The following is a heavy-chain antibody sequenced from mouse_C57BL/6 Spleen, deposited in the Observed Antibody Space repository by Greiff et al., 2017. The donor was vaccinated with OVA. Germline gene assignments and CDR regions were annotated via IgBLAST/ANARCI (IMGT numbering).Heavy chain of an antibody. V-gene: IGHV6-3*01. D-gene: IGHD2-1*01. CDR2: IRLKSDNYAT. CDR1: GFTFSNYW. Sequence: EVKLVESGGGLVQPGGSMKLSCVASGFTFSNYWMNWVRQSPEKGLEWVAQIRLKSDNYATHYAESVKGRFTISRDDSKSSVYLQMNNLRAEDTGIYYCTGLYGNPFAYWGQGTLVTVSA. J-gene: IGHJ3*01. CDR3: TGLYGNPFAY.